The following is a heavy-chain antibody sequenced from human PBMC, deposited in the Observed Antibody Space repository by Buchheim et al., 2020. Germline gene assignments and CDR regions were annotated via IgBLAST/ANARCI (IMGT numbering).Heavy chain of an antibody. Sequence: QVQLVESGGGVVQPGRSLRLSCAASGFTFSSYGMHWVRQAPGKGLEGVAVIWYDGSNKYYADSVKGRFTISRDNSKNTLYLQMNSLRAEDTAVYYCARGGGATMGTLYYYYGMDVWGQGTT. CDR2: IWYDGSNK. J-gene: IGHJ6*02. CDR1: GFTFSSYG. V-gene: IGHV3-33*01. D-gene: IGHD1-26*01. CDR3: ARGGGATMGTLYYYYGMDV.